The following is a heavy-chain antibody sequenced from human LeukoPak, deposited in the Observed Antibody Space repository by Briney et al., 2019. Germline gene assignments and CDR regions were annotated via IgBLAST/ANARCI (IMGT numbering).Heavy chain of an antibody. J-gene: IGHJ4*02. V-gene: IGHV4-4*02. CDR3: ARGYGPGY. CDR1: GDSTSSTNW. D-gene: IGHD4-17*01. Sequence: PSETLSLTCAVSGDSTSSTNWWNWVRQPPGKGLEWIGEIDHRGNTNYNPSLKSRVTISVDRSKNQFSLKLTSVTAADTAVYYCARGYGPGYWGQGTLVTVSA. CDR2: IDHRGNT.